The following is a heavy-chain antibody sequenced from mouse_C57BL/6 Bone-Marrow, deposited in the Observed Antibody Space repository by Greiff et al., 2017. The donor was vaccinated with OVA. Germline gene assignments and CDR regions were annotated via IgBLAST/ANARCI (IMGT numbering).Heavy chain of an antibody. CDR1: GFTFSSYA. V-gene: IGHV5-4*01. J-gene: IGHJ1*03. CDR3: ARDPDGYYAYWYFDV. D-gene: IGHD2-3*01. Sequence: DVHLVESGGGLVKPGGSLKLSCAASGFTFSSYAMSWVRQTPEKRLEWVATISDGGSYTYYPDNVKGRFTIARDNAKNNLYLQMSHLKSEDTAMYYCARDPDGYYAYWYFDVWGTGTTVTVSS. CDR2: ISDGGSYT.